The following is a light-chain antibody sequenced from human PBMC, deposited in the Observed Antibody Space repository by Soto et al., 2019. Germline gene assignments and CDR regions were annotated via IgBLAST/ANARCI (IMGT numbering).Light chain of an antibody. CDR3: QQYNDWPLT. Sequence: IVMTHSPVTLSVSNGERAILSCRASQSVSSNLAWYQQKPGQAPSLLIYGAFTRATGIPARFSGTGSGTEFTLTISSLQSEDFALYYCQQYNDWPLTFGQGTKVDIK. V-gene: IGKV3-15*01. CDR1: QSVSSN. J-gene: IGKJ1*01. CDR2: GAF.